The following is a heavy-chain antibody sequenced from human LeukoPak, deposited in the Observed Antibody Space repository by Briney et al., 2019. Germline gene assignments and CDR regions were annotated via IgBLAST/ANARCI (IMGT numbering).Heavy chain of an antibody. CDR1: GFTFSRYE. D-gene: IGHD5-18*01. CDR3: ARDRRVQLWSPAGFDY. CDR2: ISSSSVYI. V-gene: IGHV3-21*01. J-gene: IGHJ4*02. Sequence: GGSLRLSCAASGFTFSRYEMNWVRQAPGKGLEWVSSISSSSVYIYYADSVKGRYTISRDNAKNSLYLQMKSLRAEDTAVYYCARDRRVQLWSPAGFDYWGQGTLVTVSS.